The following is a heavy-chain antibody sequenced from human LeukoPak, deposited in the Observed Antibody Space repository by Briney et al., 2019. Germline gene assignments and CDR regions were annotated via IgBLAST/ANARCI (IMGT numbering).Heavy chain of an antibody. CDR1: GFTFSSYFW. D-gene: IGHD4-23*01. J-gene: IGHJ4*02. V-gene: IGHV3-74*01. CDR3: VRDLDLGGYSSFVS. CDR2: IRSDGGSS. Sequence: GGSLRLSCAASGFTFSSYFWMHWVRQAPGKGLVWVSRIRSDGGSSTHADSVKGRFTISRDNAKNTLYLQMNTLRAEDTAVYYCVRDLDLGGYSSFVSWGQGTLVTVSS.